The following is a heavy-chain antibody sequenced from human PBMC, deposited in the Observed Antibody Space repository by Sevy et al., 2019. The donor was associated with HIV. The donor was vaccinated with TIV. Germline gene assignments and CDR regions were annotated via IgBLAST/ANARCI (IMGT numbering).Heavy chain of an antibody. CDR2: FDPQDDEA. CDR3: ATVGLRYYSGCSQYQGDWFDP. CDR1: GYTLTKLS. J-gene: IGHJ5*02. D-gene: IGHD2-15*01. V-gene: IGHV1-24*01. Sequence: ASVKVSCKVSGYTLTKLSMHWVRQAPGKGLEWMGYFDPQDDEALYSQKFQGRLTMTVDTSTDTAYMELSSLTSEDTAVYYCATVGLRYYSGCSQYQGDWFDPWGQGTLVTVSS.